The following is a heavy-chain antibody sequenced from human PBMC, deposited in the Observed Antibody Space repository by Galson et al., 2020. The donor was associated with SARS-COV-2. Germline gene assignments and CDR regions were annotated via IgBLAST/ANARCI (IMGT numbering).Heavy chain of an antibody. CDR2: IVVGSGKT. D-gene: IGHD6-6*01. J-gene: IGHJ4*02. CDR3: AAFIARPAY. V-gene: IGHV1-58*01. CDR1: GFTFTTSA. Sequence: SVKVSCKASGFTFTTSAVQWVRQARGQRPAWIGWIVVGSGKTNYAQKFQERVSITRDMPTTTAYMELSSLRYGDTSVYYGAAFIARPAYGGQGALVTVSS.